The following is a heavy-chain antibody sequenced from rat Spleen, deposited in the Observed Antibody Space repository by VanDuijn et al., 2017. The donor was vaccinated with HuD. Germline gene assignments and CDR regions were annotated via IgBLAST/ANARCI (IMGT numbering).Heavy chain of an antibody. Sequence: EVQLVESDGGLVQPGRSLKLSCAASGFTFSNYDMAWVRQAPTKGLEWVASISPRGGSTYYRDSVKGRFTGSRDNAKSTLYLQMDSLRSEDTATYYCARAGYLRDWYFDFWGPGAMVTVSS. V-gene: IGHV5S23*01. CDR3: ARAGYLRDWYFDF. CDR2: ISPRGGST. J-gene: IGHJ1*01. CDR1: GFTFSNYD. D-gene: IGHD2-2*01.